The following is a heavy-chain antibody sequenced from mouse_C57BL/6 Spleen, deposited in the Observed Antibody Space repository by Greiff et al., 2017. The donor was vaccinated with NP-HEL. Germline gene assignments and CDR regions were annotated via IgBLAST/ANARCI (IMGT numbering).Heavy chain of an antibody. J-gene: IGHJ1*03. CDR1: GYTFTSYW. V-gene: IGHV1-52*01. Sequence: QVQLQQPGAELVRPGSSVKLSCKASGYTFTSYWMHWVKQRPIQGLDWIGNIDPSDSETHYNKKFKDKATLTVDKSSSTAYMQLSSLTSEDSAVYYCAGEGNGPGYLDVWGKRTTVTVSS. D-gene: IGHD2-1*01. CDR2: IDPSDSET. CDR3: AGEGNGPGYLDV.